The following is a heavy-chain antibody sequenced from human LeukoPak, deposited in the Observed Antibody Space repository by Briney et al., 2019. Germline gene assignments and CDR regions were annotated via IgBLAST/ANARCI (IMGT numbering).Heavy chain of an antibody. V-gene: IGHV3-64*01. CDR1: GFTFSSYA. CDR2: ISSNGGST. J-gene: IGHJ4*02. Sequence: GGSLRLSCAASGFTFSSYAMHWVRQAPGKGLEYVSAISSNGGSTYYANSVKGRFTISRDSSKNTLYLQMGSLRAEDMAVYYCARLPSDYWGQGTLVTVSS. CDR3: ARLPSDY.